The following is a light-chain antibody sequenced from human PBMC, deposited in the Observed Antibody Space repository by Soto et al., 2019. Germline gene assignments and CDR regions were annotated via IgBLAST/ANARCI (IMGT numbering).Light chain of an antibody. CDR1: RSVGTF. V-gene: IGKV3-15*01. CDR3: QQYNNWRT. Sequence: IVLTHSPGTLSFSPGEIATLSFRASRSVGTFLAWYQQKPGQAPRLLIYGASTRATGIPARFSGSGSGTEFTLTISSLQSEDFAVYYCQQYNNWRTFGQGTKVDIK. J-gene: IGKJ1*01. CDR2: GAS.